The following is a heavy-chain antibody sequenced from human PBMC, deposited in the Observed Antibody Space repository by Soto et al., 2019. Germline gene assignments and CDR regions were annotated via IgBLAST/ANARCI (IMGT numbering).Heavy chain of an antibody. Sequence: GGSLRLSCAASGFTFSSYAMHWVRQAPGKGLEWVAVISYDGSNKYYADSVKGRFTISRDNSKNTLYLQMNSLRAEDTAVYYCAREDENYSLDYWGQGTLVTVSS. J-gene: IGHJ4*02. CDR1: GFTFSSYA. CDR3: AREDENYSLDY. D-gene: IGHD2-15*01. V-gene: IGHV3-30-3*01. CDR2: ISYDGSNK.